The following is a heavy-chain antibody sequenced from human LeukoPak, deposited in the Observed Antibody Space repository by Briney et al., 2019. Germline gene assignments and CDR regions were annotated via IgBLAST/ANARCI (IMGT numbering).Heavy chain of an antibody. CDR1: GGSISSSSYY. V-gene: IGHV4-39*01. Sequence: PSETLSLTCTVSGGSISSSSYYWGWIRQPPGKGLEWIGSIYYSGSTYYNPSLKSRVTISVDTSKNQFSLKLSSVTAADTALYYCARRSVMLFAPRIFSFDIWGQGTMVTVSS. D-gene: IGHD2-8*01. CDR3: ARRSVMLFAPRIFSFDI. CDR2: IYYSGST. J-gene: IGHJ3*02.